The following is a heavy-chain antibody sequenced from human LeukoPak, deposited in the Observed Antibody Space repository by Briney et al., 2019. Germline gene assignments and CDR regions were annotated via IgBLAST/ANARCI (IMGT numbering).Heavy chain of an antibody. Sequence: KPSGTLSLTCTVSGGSIGSHYWSWIRQPPGKGLEWIGYIYYSGSTNYNPSLKSRVTISVDTSKNQFSLKLSSVTAADTAVYYCASSEYGDHFDYWGQGTLVTVSS. V-gene: IGHV4-59*11. CDR3: ASSEYGDHFDY. CDR1: GGSIGSHY. D-gene: IGHD4-17*01. CDR2: IYYSGST. J-gene: IGHJ4*02.